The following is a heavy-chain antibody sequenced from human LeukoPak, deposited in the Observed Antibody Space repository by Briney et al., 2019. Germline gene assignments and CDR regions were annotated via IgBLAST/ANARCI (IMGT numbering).Heavy chain of an antibody. CDR1: GYTSTGYY. J-gene: IGHJ4*02. D-gene: IGHD3-10*01. V-gene: IGHV1-2*02. Sequence: SVQVSCKASGYTSTGYYIHWVRPAPGQGLEWMGWINPDSGGTNYAQKFQGRVTMTRDTSIRTAYMELSRLRSDDTAVYYCARETMVRGVIPPLGYWGQGTLVTVSS. CDR3: ARETMVRGVIPPLGY. CDR2: INPDSGGT.